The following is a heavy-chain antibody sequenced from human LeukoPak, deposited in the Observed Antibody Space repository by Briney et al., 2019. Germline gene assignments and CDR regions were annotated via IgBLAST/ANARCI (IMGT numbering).Heavy chain of an antibody. V-gene: IGHV3-48*01. Sequence: GGSLRLSCAASGFTFSDYSMNWVRQAPGKGLEWISYISSSSSARFFADSVKGRFTISRDNAENSLYLQMNNLRAEDTAVYYCASQYYYDSSGYNYWGQGTLVTVSS. CDR1: GFTFSDYS. D-gene: IGHD3-22*01. CDR3: ASQYYYDSSGYNY. J-gene: IGHJ4*02. CDR2: ISSSSSAR.